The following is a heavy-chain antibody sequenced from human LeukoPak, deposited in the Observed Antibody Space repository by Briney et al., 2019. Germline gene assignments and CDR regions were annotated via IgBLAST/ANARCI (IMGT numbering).Heavy chain of an antibody. CDR3: ATKVPGAYDSSGSYPDYYVDY. D-gene: IGHD3-22*01. CDR2: ISAYNGNT. Sequence: ASVKVSCKASGYTFTSYGISWVRQTPEQGLEWMGWISAYNGNTDYAQKLQGRVTMTTDTSTSTAYMELRSLRSDDTAVYYCATKVPGAYDSSGSYPDYYVDYWGQGTLVTVSS. CDR1: GYTFTSYG. J-gene: IGHJ4*02. V-gene: IGHV1-18*01.